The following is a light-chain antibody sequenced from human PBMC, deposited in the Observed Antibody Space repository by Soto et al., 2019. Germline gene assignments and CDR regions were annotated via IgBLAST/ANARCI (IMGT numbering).Light chain of an antibody. CDR2: KAS. CDR1: RSISRW. CDR3: QQYYTYPWT. Sequence: DIQMTQSPSTLPASVGDRLTITCRASRSISRWLAWYQQRPGKGPKLLIYKASNLQGGVSSRFSGSGSGTEFTLTISGLQPDDFATYYCQQYYTYPWTFGHGTKVDIK. V-gene: IGKV1-5*03. J-gene: IGKJ1*01.